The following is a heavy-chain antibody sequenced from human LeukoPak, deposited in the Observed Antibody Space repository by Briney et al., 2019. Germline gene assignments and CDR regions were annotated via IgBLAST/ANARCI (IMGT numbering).Heavy chain of an antibody. CDR3: ARGMLCSGGSCYRYYYYGMDV. V-gene: IGHV4-34*01. CDR2: INNSGST. Sequence: SETLSLTCAAYGVSFSGYYWSWIRQPPGKGLEWVGEINNSGSTNYNPSLKSRVTISVDASKNQFSLKLSSVTAADTAVYYCARGMLCSGGSCYRYYYYGMDVWGKGPTVTVSS. D-gene: IGHD2-15*01. CDR1: GVSFSGYY. J-gene: IGHJ6*04.